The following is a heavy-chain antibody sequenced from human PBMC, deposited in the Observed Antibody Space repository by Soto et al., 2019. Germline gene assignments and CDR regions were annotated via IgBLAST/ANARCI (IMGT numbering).Heavy chain of an antibody. CDR1: GFTFSIYG. V-gene: IGHV3-30*18. CDR2: ISYDGSNK. J-gene: IGHJ3*02. Sequence: GGSLRLSCAASGFTFSIYGMHWFRQAPGKGLEWVAVISYDGSNKYYADSVKGRFTISRDNSKNTLYLQMNSLRAEDTAVYYCAKGLGYCSGCSYLPTAFDIWGQGTMVTVSS. D-gene: IGHD2-15*01. CDR3: AKGLGYCSGCSYLPTAFDI.